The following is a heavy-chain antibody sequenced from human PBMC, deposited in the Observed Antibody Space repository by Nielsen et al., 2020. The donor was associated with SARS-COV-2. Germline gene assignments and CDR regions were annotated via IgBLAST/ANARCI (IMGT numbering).Heavy chain of an antibody. J-gene: IGHJ4*02. CDR2: INPSGGST. D-gene: IGHD2-2*01. V-gene: IGHV1-46*01. CDR3: AIQGLGAAAIVY. Sequence: ASVKVSCKASGYSFTDYHIHWVRQAPGQGLEWMGIINPSGGSTSYAQKFQGRVTMTRDTSTSTVYMELSSLRSDDTAVYYCAIQGLGAAAIVYWGQGTLVTVSS. CDR1: GYSFTDYH.